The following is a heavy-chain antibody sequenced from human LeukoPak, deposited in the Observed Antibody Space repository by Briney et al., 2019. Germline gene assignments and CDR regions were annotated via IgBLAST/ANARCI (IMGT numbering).Heavy chain of an antibody. CDR2: IRSKAYGGTT. J-gene: IGHJ6*03. V-gene: IGHV3-49*03. D-gene: IGHD3-10*01. CDR3: TRAMVRGVINPVGIMDV. Sequence: PGGSLRLSCAASGSTFSSYAMSWFRQAPGKGLEWVGFIRSKAYGGTTEYAASVKGRFTISRDDSKSIAYLQMNSLKTEDTAVYYCTRAMVRGVINPVGIMDVWGKGTTVTVSS. CDR1: GSTFSSYA.